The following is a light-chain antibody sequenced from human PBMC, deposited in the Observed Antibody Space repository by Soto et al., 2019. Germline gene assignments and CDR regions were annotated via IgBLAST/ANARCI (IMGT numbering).Light chain of an antibody. CDR2: EVT. CDR3: GSYTSSNTLV. CDR1: SSDVGGYNY. V-gene: IGLV2-14*03. J-gene: IGLJ1*01. Sequence: QSALTQPASVSGTPGQSITISCTGPSSDVGGYNYVSWYQQHPGKAPKLLIYEVTYRPSGVSNRFSGSKSGNTASLTISGLQAEDEADYFCGSYTSSNTLVCGTGTKVTVL.